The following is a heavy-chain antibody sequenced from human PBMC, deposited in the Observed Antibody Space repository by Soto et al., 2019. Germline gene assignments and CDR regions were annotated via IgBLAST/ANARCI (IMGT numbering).Heavy chain of an antibody. CDR2: IIPIFGTA. CDR1: GGTFSSYA. J-gene: IGHJ4*02. V-gene: IGHV1-69*13. D-gene: IGHD3-10*01. Sequence: SVKVSCKASGGTFSSYAISWVRQARGQGLEWMGGIIPIFGTANYAQKFQGRVTITADESTSTAYMELSSLRSEDTAVYYCARDEGYGSGRGADYWGQGTLVTVSS. CDR3: ARDEGYGSGRGADY.